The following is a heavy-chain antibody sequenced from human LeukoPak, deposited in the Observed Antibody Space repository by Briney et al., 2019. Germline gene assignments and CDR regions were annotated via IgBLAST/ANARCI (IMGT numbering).Heavy chain of an antibody. J-gene: IGHJ4*02. Sequence: SETLSLTCTVSGGSVSSGSYYWSWIRQPPGKGLEWIGYIYYSGSTNYNPSLKSRVTISVDTSKNQFSLKLSSVTAADTAMYYCARERDHYNFWSGYYDYWGQGTLVTVSS. CDR2: IYYSGST. CDR1: GGSVSSGSYY. D-gene: IGHD3-3*01. V-gene: IGHV4-61*01. CDR3: ARERDHYNFWSGYYDY.